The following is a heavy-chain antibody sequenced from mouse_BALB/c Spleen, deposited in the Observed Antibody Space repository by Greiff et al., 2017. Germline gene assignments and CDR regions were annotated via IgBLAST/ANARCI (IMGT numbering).Heavy chain of an antibody. J-gene: IGHJ4*01. CDR3: ARNYYYGSSHYAMDY. V-gene: IGHV2-2*02. CDR2: IWSGGST. D-gene: IGHD1-1*01. CDR1: GFSLTSYG. Sequence: QVQLQQSGPGLVQPSQSLSITCTVSGFSLTSYGVHWVRQSPGKGLEWLGVIWSGGSTDYNAAFISRLSISKDNSKSQVFFKMNSLQANDTAIYYCARNYYYGSSHYAMDYWGQGTSVTVSS.